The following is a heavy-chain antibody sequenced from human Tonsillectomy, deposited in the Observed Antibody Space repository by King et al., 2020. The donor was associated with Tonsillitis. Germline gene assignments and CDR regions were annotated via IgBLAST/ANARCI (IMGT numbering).Heavy chain of an antibody. V-gene: IGHV3-23*04. Sequence: VQLVESGGGLVQPGGSLRLSCAASGFTFSSYAMSWVRQAPGKGLEWVSGISGSDGSTFYVDSVKGRFTISRDNSKNTVFLQMNSLRAEDTAVYYCARDLGNYYDSSGYYFVYTWGQGTLVTVSS. J-gene: IGHJ5*02. D-gene: IGHD3-22*01. CDR2: ISGSDGST. CDR1: GFTFSSYA. CDR3: ARDLGNYYDSSGYYFVYT.